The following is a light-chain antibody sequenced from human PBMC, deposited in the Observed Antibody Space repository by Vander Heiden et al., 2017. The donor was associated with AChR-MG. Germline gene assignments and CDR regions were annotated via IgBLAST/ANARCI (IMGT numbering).Light chain of an antibody. V-gene: IGKV1-39*01. J-gene: IGKJ4*01. Sequence: DIQMTQSPSSLSASVGDRVTITCRASQSISSYLNWYQQKPGKAPKLLIYAASSLQSGVPSRFSGSGSGTDFTLTISRLQPEDFATYYCQQSYTPLRFGGGTKVEIK. CDR2: AAS. CDR1: QSISSY. CDR3: QQSYTPLR.